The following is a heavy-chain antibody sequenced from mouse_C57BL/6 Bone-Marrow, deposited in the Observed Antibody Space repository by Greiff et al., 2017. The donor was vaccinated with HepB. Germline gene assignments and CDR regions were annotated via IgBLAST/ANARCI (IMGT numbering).Heavy chain of an antibody. V-gene: IGHV5-4*03. Sequence: EVKLVESGGGLVKPGGSLKLSCAASGFTFSSYAMSWVRQTPEKRLEWVATISDGGSYTYYPDNVKGRFTISRDNAKNNLYLQMSQLKSEDTAMYYCASTVVATRAMDYWGQGTSVTVSS. CDR3: ASTVVATRAMDY. J-gene: IGHJ4*01. D-gene: IGHD1-1*01. CDR1: GFTFSSYA. CDR2: ISDGGSYT.